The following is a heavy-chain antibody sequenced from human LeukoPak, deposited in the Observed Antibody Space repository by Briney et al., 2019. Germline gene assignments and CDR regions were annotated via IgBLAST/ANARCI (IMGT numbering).Heavy chain of an antibody. CDR3: ARHPKGYFSRFDP. Sequence: SETLSLTCTVSGGSITSTTHYWGWIHQPPGKGLEWIGSIYYSGNTDYNPSLKSRVTISVDTSKNQFSLKLNSVTAADTAVYYCARHPKGYFSRFDPWGQGTLVTVSS. CDR2: IYYSGNT. J-gene: IGHJ5*02. CDR1: GGSITSTTHY. V-gene: IGHV4-39*01. D-gene: IGHD2-15*01.